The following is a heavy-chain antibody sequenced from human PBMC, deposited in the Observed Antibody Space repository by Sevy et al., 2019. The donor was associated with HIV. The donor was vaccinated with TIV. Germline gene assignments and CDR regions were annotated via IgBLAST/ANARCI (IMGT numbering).Heavy chain of an antibody. J-gene: IGHJ5*02. CDR1: GGSISSSSYY. D-gene: IGHD2-15*01. Sequence: SETLSLTCTVSGGSISSSSYYWGWIRQPPGKGLEWIGSIYYSGSTYYNPSLKSRVTISVDTSKNQFSLKLSSVTAADTAVYYCARWVCSGGSCFERDPGSRFDPWGQGTLVTVSS. V-gene: IGHV4-39*01. CDR3: ARWVCSGGSCFERDPGSRFDP. CDR2: IYYSGST.